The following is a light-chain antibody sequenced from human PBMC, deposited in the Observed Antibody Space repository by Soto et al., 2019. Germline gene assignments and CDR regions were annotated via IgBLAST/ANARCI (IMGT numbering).Light chain of an antibody. CDR2: GAS. CDR1: QGINSY. CDR3: QQLNAYPLT. V-gene: IGKV1-9*01. Sequence: DIQLTQSPSFLSASVGDRVTITCRASQGINSYLAWFQQKPGRAPNLLIYGASTLQSGVPSRFSGSGSGTDFTLTTSNLQPEDFATYYCQQLNAYPLTFGQGTRLEIK. J-gene: IGKJ5*01.